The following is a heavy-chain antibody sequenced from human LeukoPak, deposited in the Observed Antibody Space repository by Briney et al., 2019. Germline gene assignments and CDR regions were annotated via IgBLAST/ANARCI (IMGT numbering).Heavy chain of an antibody. Sequence: GESLKISCKGSGYSFTSYWIGWVRQMPGKGLEWMGIIYPGDSDTRYSPSFQGQVTISADKSISTAYLQWSRLKASDTAMYYCARHKYYYDSSGPHPGAFDIWGQGTMVTVSS. CDR1: GYSFTSYW. J-gene: IGHJ3*02. CDR2: IYPGDSDT. V-gene: IGHV5-51*01. D-gene: IGHD3-22*01. CDR3: ARHKYYYDSSGPHPGAFDI.